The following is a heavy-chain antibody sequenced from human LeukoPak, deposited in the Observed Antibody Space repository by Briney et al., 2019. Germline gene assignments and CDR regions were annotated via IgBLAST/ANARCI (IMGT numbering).Heavy chain of an antibody. D-gene: IGHD3-10*01. Sequence: ASVKVSCKASGYTFTSYGISWVRQAPGQGLEWMGGIIPIFGTANYAQKFQGRVTITADESTSTAYMELSSLRSEDTAVYYCARDLTMVRGVIRRGAFDIWGQGTMVTVSS. J-gene: IGHJ3*02. V-gene: IGHV1-69*13. CDR2: IIPIFGTA. CDR3: ARDLTMVRGVIRRGAFDI. CDR1: GYTFTSYG.